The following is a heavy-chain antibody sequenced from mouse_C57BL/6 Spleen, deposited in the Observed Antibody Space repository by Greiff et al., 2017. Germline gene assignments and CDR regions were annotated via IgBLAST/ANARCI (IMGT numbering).Heavy chain of an antibody. CDR3: ASPLCYGGAMDY. CDR2: ISSGGSYT. Sequence: EVMLVESGGDLVKSGGSLKLCCAASGFTFSSYGMSWVRQTPDKRLEWVATISSGGSYTYYPDSVKGRFTISRDNAKNTLYLQMSSLKSEDTAMYYCASPLCYGGAMDYWGQGASATVS. D-gene: IGHD1-1*01. V-gene: IGHV5-6*01. CDR1: GFTFSSYG. J-gene: IGHJ4*01.